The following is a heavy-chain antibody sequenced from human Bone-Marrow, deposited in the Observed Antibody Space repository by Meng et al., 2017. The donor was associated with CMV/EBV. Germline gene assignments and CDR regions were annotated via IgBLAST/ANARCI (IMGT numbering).Heavy chain of an antibody. J-gene: IGHJ6*02. Sequence: SVKVSCKASGGTFSSYAISWVRQAPGQGLEWMGGIIPIFGTANYAQKFQGRVTITTDESTSTAYMELSSLRSEDTAVYYCAREGGGNSGEYYYYYYGMDVWGQGTTVTVS. D-gene: IGHD4-23*01. CDR1: GGTFSSYA. CDR2: IIPIFGTA. V-gene: IGHV1-69*05. CDR3: AREGGGNSGEYYYYYYGMDV.